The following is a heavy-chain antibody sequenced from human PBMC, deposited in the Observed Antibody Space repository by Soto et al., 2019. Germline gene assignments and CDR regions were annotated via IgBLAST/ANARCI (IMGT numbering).Heavy chain of an antibody. Sequence: EASVKVSCKASGYTFTTYGFSWVRQAPGQGLEWMGWISAYKGNTNFAQKFQGRVTMTTDTSTSTAYMELRSLRSDDTAVYYCARDGSYGSGTLFDYWGQGTLVTVSS. CDR2: ISAYKGNT. CDR1: GYTFTTYG. D-gene: IGHD3-10*01. V-gene: IGHV1-18*01. CDR3: ARDGSYGSGTLFDY. J-gene: IGHJ4*02.